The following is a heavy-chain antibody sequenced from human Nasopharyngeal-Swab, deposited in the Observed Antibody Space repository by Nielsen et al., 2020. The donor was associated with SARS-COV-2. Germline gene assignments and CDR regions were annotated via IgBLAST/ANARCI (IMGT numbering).Heavy chain of an antibody. Sequence: GESLKISCAASEFTFSSYSMNWVRQAPGKGLEWVSSISSSTSYIYYADSVKGRFTISRDNAKNSLYLQMNSLGAEDTAVYYCARAIGSGSSYWGQGTLVTVSS. CDR2: ISSSTSYI. CDR1: EFTFSSYS. J-gene: IGHJ4*02. D-gene: IGHD3-10*01. V-gene: IGHV3-21*01. CDR3: ARAIGSGSSY.